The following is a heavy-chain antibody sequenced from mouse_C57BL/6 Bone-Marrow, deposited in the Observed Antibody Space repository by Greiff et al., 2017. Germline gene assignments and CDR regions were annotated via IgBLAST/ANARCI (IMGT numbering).Heavy chain of an antibody. CDR3: ARGGVDYDYGIDY. V-gene: IGHV1-18*01. CDR1: GYTFTDYN. CDR2: INPNNGGT. J-gene: IGHJ4*01. D-gene: IGHD2-4*01. Sequence: VQLQQSGPELVKPGASVKIPCKASGYTFTDYNMDWVKQSHGKSLEWIGDINPNNGGTIYNQKFKGKATLTVDKSSSTAYMELRSLTSEDTAVYYCARGGVDYDYGIDYWGQGTLVTVSA.